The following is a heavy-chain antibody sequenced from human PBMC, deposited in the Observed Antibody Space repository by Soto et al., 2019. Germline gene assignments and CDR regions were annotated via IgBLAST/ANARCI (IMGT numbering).Heavy chain of an antibody. CDR3: ARGKVFGKLDY. V-gene: IGHV4-61*01. D-gene: IGHD3-16*01. J-gene: IGHJ4*02. CDR2: IYYSGST. CDR1: GGSVSSGSYY. Sequence: PSETLSLTCTVSGGSVSSGSYYWSWIRQPPGKGLEWIGYIYYSGSTNYNPSLKSRVTISVDTSKNQFSLKLSSVTAADTAVYYCARGKVFGKLDYWGQGTLVTVSS.